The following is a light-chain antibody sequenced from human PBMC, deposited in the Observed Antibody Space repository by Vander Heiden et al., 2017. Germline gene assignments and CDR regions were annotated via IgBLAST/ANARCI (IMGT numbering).Light chain of an antibody. Sequence: DIQMTQSPSSLSASVGDRVTITCQASQDISNYLNWYQQKPGKAPKLLIYDASNLETGVPSRFSGSGSGTDFTFTISSLRPEDIATYYCQQDDNLPLTFGGGTKVXIK. CDR1: QDISNY. CDR2: DAS. J-gene: IGKJ4*01. CDR3: QQDDNLPLT. V-gene: IGKV1-33*01.